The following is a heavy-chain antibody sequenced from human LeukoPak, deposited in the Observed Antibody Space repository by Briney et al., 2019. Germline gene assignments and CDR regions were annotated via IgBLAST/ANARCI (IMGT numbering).Heavy chain of an antibody. D-gene: IGHD6-19*01. CDR3: ARVSVAGHYYYYGMDV. J-gene: IGHJ6*02. V-gene: IGHV1-2*02. CDR1: GYTFTGYY. Sequence: ASVKVSCKASGYTFTGYYMHWVRRAPGQGLEWMGWINPNSGGTNYAQKFQGRVTMTRDTSISTAYMELSRLRSDDTAVYYCARVSVAGHYYYYGMDVWGQGTTVTVSS. CDR2: INPNSGGT.